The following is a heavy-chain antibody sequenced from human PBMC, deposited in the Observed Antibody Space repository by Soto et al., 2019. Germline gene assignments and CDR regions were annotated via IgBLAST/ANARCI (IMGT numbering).Heavy chain of an antibody. Sequence: QVQLQESGPGLVKPSQTLSLTCTVSGGSISSGGYYWSWIRQHPGKGLEWIGYIYYSGSTYYNPSLKNRVTISVATSKNQFPLKLSSVTAADTAVYYCARDNRYCISTSCYGRDRGMDVWGQGTTVTVSS. CDR1: GGSISSGGYY. J-gene: IGHJ6*02. CDR3: ARDNRYCISTSCYGRDRGMDV. CDR2: IYYSGST. D-gene: IGHD2-2*01. V-gene: IGHV4-31*03.